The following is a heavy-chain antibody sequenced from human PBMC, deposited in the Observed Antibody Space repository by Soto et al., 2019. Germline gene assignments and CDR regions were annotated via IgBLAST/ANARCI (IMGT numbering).Heavy chain of an antibody. Sequence: SETLSLTCAVYGGSFSGYYWTWVRQPPGKGLEWILDVNHSGSTNQNPYLKSRVNISVETSKNQFSLKLKSVTAADTAVYYCARGITTIPAVQGDANDNCYFDXWGLGTLVTVSX. CDR3: ARGITTIPAVQGDANDNCYFDX. CDR1: GGSFSGYY. CDR2: VNHSGST. J-gene: IGHJ4*02. V-gene: IGHV4-34*01. D-gene: IGHD3-22*01.